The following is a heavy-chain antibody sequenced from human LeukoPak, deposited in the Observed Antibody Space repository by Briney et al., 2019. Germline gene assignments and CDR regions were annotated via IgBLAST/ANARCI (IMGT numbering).Heavy chain of an antibody. CDR1: GGSISSFY. CDR3: ARVSGGYGEWWFDP. Sequence: TPSETLSLTCTVSGGSISSFYWSWIRQPPGKGLEWIGYIYYSGSTNYNPSLKSRVTISVDTSKNQFSLKLSSVTAADTAVYYCARVSGGYGEWWFDPWGQGTLVTVSS. J-gene: IGHJ5*02. V-gene: IGHV4-59*01. CDR2: IYYSGST. D-gene: IGHD5-12*01.